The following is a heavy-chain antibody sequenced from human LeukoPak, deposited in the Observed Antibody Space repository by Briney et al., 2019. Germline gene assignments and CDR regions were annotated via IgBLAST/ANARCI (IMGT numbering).Heavy chain of an antibody. J-gene: IGHJ4*02. D-gene: IGHD3-3*01. CDR2: IDSSTSYM. Sequence: GGSLRLSCAASGFNFGNYNMNWVRQAPGKGLEWVACIDSSTSYMNHTDSVKGRFRVSRDNAKDTLYLQMNSLTTEDTAIYYCASQRGYDDSWGGYNEGYSFDYWGQGILVTVSS. V-gene: IGHV3-21*04. CDR3: ASQRGYDDSWGGYNEGYSFDY. CDR1: GFNFGNYN.